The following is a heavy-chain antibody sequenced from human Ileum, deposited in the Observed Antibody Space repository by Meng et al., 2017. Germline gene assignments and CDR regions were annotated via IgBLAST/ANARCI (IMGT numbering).Heavy chain of an antibody. D-gene: IGHD4-17*01. CDR2: INHSGST. Sequence: WGSGLVKPSGTLSIPCTVSCGYLSTYYWNGVRQPPGKGLEWIGEINHSGSTNYNPSLKSRVTISVDSSKKQFSLKLNSVTAEDTAVYYCACDYGDYDTLDYWGQGTLVTVFS. V-gene: IGHV4-34*01. CDR3: ACDYGDYDTLDY. J-gene: IGHJ4*02. CDR1: CGYLSTYY.